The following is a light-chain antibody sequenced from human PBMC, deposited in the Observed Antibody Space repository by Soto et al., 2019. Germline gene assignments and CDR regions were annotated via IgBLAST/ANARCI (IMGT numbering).Light chain of an antibody. Sequence: QLVLTQSPSASASLGASVRLTCTLSSGHGNYVIAWHQQQPGKGPRYLMKVKSDGSHTKGDGIPYRFSGSSSGAERYLAISSLQSEDEADYYCQTWDTGIVVFGGGTKLTVL. CDR2: VKSDGSH. J-gene: IGLJ2*01. CDR3: QTWDTGIVV. CDR1: SGHGNYV. V-gene: IGLV4-69*01.